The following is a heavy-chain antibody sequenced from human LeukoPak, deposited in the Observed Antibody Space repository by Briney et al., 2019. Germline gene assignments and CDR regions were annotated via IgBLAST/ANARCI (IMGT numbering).Heavy chain of an antibody. Sequence: ASVKVSCKASGYTFTSYGISWVRQAPGQGLEWMGWISAYNGNTNYAQKLQGRVTMTTDTSTSTAYMELRSLRSDDTAVYYCARKLGIAVADLPGYWGQGTLVTVSS. CDR2: ISAYNGNT. J-gene: IGHJ4*02. CDR3: ARKLGIAVADLPGY. CDR1: GYTFTSYG. V-gene: IGHV1-18*01. D-gene: IGHD6-19*01.